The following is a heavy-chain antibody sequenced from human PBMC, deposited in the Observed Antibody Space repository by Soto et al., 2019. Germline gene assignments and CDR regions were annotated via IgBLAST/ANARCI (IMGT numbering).Heavy chain of an antibody. J-gene: IGHJ4*02. CDR3: ARSRYSGYDSVDY. V-gene: IGHV4-59*01. D-gene: IGHD5-12*01. CDR1: GGSISSYY. CDR2: IYYSGST. Sequence: PSETLSLTCTVSGGSISSYYWSWIRQPPGKGLEWIGYIYYSGSTNYNPSLMSRVTISVDTSKNQFSLKLSSVTAADTAVYYCARSRYSGYDSVDYWGQGTLVTVSS.